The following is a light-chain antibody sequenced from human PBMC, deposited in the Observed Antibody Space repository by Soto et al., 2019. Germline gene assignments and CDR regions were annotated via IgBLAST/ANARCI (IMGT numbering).Light chain of an antibody. CDR1: QSISSTY. V-gene: IGKV3-20*01. CDR2: AAS. Sequence: EIVLTQSPGTLPLSPGGRATLSCRASQSISSTYLAWYQQEPGQAPRLLIYAASSRATGIPDRFSGSGSGTDFTLTINRLEPEDFAVYYCQQYASSPWTFGQGNKVEIK. J-gene: IGKJ1*01. CDR3: QQYASSPWT.